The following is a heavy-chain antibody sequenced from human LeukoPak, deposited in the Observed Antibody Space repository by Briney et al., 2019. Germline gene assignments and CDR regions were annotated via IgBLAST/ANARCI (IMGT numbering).Heavy chain of an antibody. D-gene: IGHD3-3*01. V-gene: IGHV1-69*01. J-gene: IGHJ4*02. CDR3: ASRTSGIFGVVIVDY. CDR2: IIPIFGTA. CDR1: GGTFSSYA. Sequence: GSSVKVSCKASGGTFSSYAISWVRQAPGQGLEWMGGIIPIFGTANYAQKFQGRVTITADESTSTAYMELSSLRSEDTAVYYCASRTSGIFGVVIVDYWGQGTLVTVSS.